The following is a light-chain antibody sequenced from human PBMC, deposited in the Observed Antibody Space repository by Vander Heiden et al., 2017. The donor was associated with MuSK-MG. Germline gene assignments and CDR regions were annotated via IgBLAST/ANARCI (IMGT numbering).Light chain of an antibody. J-gene: IGKJ4*01. Sequence: DIQMTQSPSSLSASVGDRVTITSRASQSISSYLNWYQQKPGKAPKLLIYAASSLQSGVPSRFSGSGSGTDFTLTISRLQPEDFATYYCQQSYSTPRTFGGGTKLEIK. CDR2: AAS. CDR3: QQSYSTPRT. V-gene: IGKV1-39*01. CDR1: QSISSY.